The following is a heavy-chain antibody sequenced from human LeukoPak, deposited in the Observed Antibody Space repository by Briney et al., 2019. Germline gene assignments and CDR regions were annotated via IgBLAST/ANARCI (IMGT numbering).Heavy chain of an antibody. V-gene: IGHV5-51*01. CDR2: IYPGDSDT. CDR3: ARRQSGSYRVGDAFDI. Sequence: GESLKISCKGSGYSFTSYWIGWVRQMPGKGLEWMGIIYPGDSDTRYSPSFQGQVTISADESISTAYLQWSSLKASDTAMYYCARRQSGSYRVGDAFDIWGQGTMVTVSS. CDR1: GYSFTSYW. J-gene: IGHJ3*02. D-gene: IGHD1-26*01.